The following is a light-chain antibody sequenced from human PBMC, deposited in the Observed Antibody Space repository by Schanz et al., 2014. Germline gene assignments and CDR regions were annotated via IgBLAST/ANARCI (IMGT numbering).Light chain of an antibody. J-gene: IGKJ3*01. V-gene: IGKV3-20*01. CDR2: GAS. CDR1: QSVDRD. CDR3: QHFGWPPLYT. Sequence: EIVLTQSPAILSLSPGERATLSCRASQSVDRDLAWFQQKPGQAPTLVIYGASSRATGIPDRFSGSGSGTDFTLTISRLEPEDFAVYYCQHFGWPPLYTFGPGTSVDI.